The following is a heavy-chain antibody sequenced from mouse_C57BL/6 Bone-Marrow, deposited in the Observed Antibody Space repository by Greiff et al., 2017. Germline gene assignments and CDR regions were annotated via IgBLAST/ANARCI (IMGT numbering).Heavy chain of an antibody. J-gene: IGHJ3*01. Sequence: VQVVESGPGLVAPSQSLSITCTVSGFSLTSYGVDWVRQSPGQGLEWLGVIWGVGSTNYNSDLKSRLSISKDNSTSQVFLKMTSLQTDDTAMYYCDSDLEKGLLFRGLAYWGQGTLVTVSA. V-gene: IGHV2-6*01. D-gene: IGHD1-1*01. CDR1: GFSLTSYG. CDR2: IWGVGST. CDR3: DSDLEKGLLFRGLAY.